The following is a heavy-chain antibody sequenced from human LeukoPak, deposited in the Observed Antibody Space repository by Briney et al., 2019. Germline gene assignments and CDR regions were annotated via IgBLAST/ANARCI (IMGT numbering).Heavy chain of an antibody. CDR1: GFTFNTYD. CDR3: AKDGGGSGRRQGLRVIYYYYYMDV. CDR2: IRYDGRNT. Sequence: GGSLRLSCAASGFTFNTYDMHWVRQAPGKGLEWVAFIRYDGRNTYHADSVRGRFTISRDNSKNTLYLQMNSLRVEDTAVYYCAKDGGGSGRRQGLRVIYYYYYMDVWGKGTTVTVSS. V-gene: IGHV3-30*02. J-gene: IGHJ6*03. D-gene: IGHD3-10*01.